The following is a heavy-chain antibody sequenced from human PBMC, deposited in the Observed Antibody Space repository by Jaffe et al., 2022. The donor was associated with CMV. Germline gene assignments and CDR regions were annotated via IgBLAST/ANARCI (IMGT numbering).Heavy chain of an antibody. D-gene: IGHD4-4*01. CDR1: GFTFSRYA. V-gene: IGHV3-30*18. J-gene: IGHJ4*02. CDR2: ISYDGSSK. CDR3: AKAGYSGNSEHYYFDQ. Sequence: QVQLVESGGGVVQPGRSLRLSCAASGFTFSRYAIHWVRQAPGKGLEWVAVISYDGSSKFHADSVKGRFTISRDNSKNTLYLQMDSLRGDDTAVYYCAKAGYSGNSEHYYFDQWGQGTLVTVSS.